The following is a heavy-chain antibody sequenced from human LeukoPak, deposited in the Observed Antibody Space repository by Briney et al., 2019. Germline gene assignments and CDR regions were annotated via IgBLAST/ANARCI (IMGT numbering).Heavy chain of an antibody. D-gene: IGHD2-8*01. Sequence: GASVKLLRNSSRHLHTLLYTLCAPQAPGQGLEWMGWINPKSGGTNYIQKSQGRVTMTRDTSISTVYMELSRLRSDDTAVYYCAAHSVYTVGGQGGDSWGQGTLVTVSS. J-gene: IGHJ4*02. CDR3: AAHSVYTVGGQGGDS. CDR2: INPKSGGT. CDR1: RHLHTLL. V-gene: IGHV1-2*02.